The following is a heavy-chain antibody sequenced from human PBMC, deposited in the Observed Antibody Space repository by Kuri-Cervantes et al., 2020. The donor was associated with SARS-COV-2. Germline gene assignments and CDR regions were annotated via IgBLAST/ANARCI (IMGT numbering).Heavy chain of an antibody. CDR3: ARAHQSSGSYFGY. D-gene: IGHD1-26*01. J-gene: IGHJ4*02. V-gene: IGHV7-4-1*02. Sequence: ASVKVSCKASGYTFTSYAMSWVRQAPGQGLEWMGWINTNTGNPTYAQGFTGRFVFSLDTSVSTAYLQISSLKTEDTAVYFCARAHQSSGSYFGYWGQGTLVTVSS. CDR2: INTNTGNP. CDR1: GYTFTSYA.